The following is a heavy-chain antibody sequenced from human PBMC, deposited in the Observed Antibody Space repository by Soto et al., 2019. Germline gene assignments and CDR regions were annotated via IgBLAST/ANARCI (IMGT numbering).Heavy chain of an antibody. J-gene: IGHJ6*02. V-gene: IGHV4-59*04. CDR1: GGSISSYY. CDR3: ASAVPGRYSIFYGMDV. D-gene: IGHD6-13*01. CDR2: IYYSGST. Sequence: SETLSLTCTVSGGSISSYYCSWIRQPPGQGLEWIGNIYYSGSTYYNPSLKSRVTISVDTSKNQFSLKLSSVTAADTAVYYCASAVPGRYSIFYGMDVWGQGTTVTVSS.